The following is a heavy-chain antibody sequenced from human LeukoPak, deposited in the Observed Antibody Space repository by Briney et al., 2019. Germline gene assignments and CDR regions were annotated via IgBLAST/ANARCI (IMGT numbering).Heavy chain of an antibody. Sequence: GGSLRLSCAASGFTFSSYAMSWVRQAPGRGLEWVSAISGSGGSTYYADSVKGRFTISRDNSKNTLYLQMNSLRAEDTAVYYCAKDPLSDVTPFDYWGQGTLVTVSS. V-gene: IGHV3-23*01. CDR1: GFTFSSYA. D-gene: IGHD2/OR15-2a*01. J-gene: IGHJ4*02. CDR2: ISGSGGST. CDR3: AKDPLSDVTPFDY.